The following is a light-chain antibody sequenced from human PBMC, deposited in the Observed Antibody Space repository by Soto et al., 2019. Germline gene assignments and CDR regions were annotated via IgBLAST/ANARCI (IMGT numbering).Light chain of an antibody. CDR2: RSS. CDR3: LQDYNYPYT. Sequence: AIQMTQSPSSLSASVGDRVTITCRASQAIKNDLVWYQQRPGKAPKLLIYRSSSLQSGVPSSFNGSGSGTDFTLTISSLQPEDFATYYCLQDYNYPYTFGQGTKLEIK. CDR1: QAIKND. J-gene: IGKJ2*01. V-gene: IGKV1-6*01.